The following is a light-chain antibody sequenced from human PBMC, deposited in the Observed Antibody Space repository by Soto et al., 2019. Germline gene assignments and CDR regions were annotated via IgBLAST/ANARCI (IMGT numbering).Light chain of an antibody. CDR2: DSN. CDR3: QSYGTSLSGLYV. V-gene: IGLV1-40*01. CDR1: SSNIGAGRD. J-gene: IGLJ1*01. Sequence: QSVLTQPPSVSGAPGQRVIIPCTGSSSNIGAGRDVHWYRQFPGEAPKFLISDSNHRPSGVPDRFSVSKSGTSASLAITGLRAEDEGDYFCQSYGTSLSGLYVFGTGTKVTVL.